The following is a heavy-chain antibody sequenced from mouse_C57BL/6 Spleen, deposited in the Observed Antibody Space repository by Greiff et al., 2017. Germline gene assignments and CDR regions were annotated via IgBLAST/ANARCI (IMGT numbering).Heavy chain of an antibody. V-gene: IGHV8-12*01. D-gene: IGHD1-1*01. J-gene: IGHJ3*01. Sequence: QVTLKVCGPGILQSSQTLSLTCSFSGFSLSTSGMGVSWIRQPSGKGLEWLAHIYWDDDKRYNPFLKRRLTISKDTSRNQVFLKITSVDTADTATYYCAFYYCGSSPAAWFAYWGQGTLVTVSA. CDR1: GFSLSTSGMG. CDR2: IYWDDDK. CDR3: AFYYCGSSPAAWFAY.